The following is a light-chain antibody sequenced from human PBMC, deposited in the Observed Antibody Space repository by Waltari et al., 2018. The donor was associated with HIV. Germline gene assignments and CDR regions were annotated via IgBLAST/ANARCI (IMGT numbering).Light chain of an antibody. J-gene: IGLJ3*02. V-gene: IGLV1-44*01. CDR1: SSNIGSNT. Sequence: QSVLTQPPSASGTPGQRVTISCSGSSSNIGSNTVNWYQQLPGTAPKLLIYSNNQRPSGVPDRFSGSKSGTSASLAISGLQSEDEADYYCAAWDDSLNGSWVFGGGTKL. CDR3: AAWDDSLNGSWV. CDR2: SNN.